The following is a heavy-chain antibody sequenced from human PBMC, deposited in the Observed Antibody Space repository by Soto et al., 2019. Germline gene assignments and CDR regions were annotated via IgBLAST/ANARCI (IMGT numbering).Heavy chain of an antibody. CDR1: GFTFSSYA. D-gene: IGHD5-12*01. Sequence: GGSLRLSCAASGFTFSSYAMSWVRQAPGKGLEWVSAISGSGGSTYYADSVKGRFTISRDNSKNTLYLQMNSLRAEDTAVYYCAKETRKPDVDIVATTPTHYFDYWGQGTLVTAPQ. CDR3: AKETRKPDVDIVATTPTHYFDY. J-gene: IGHJ4*02. V-gene: IGHV3-23*01. CDR2: ISGSGGST.